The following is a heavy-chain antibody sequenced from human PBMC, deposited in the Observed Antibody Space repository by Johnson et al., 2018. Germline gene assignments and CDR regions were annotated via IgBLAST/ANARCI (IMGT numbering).Heavy chain of an antibody. CDR2: INHSGST. CDR1: GGSFSGYY. D-gene: IGHD3-10*01. J-gene: IGHJ6*03. V-gene: IGHV4-34*01. CDR3: ARGLFTMVRGVYNPYYYYYYMDV. Sequence: QVQLQQWGAGLLKPSETLSLTCAVYGGSFSGYYWSWIRQPPGKGLEWIGEINHSGSTNYNPSLKSRVTISVDTSKNQFSLKLSSVTAADTAVYYCARGLFTMVRGVYNPYYYYYYMDVWGKGTTVTVSS.